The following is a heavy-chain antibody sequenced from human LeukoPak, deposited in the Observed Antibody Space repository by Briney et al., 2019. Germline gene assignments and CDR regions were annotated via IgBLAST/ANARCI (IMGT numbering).Heavy chain of an antibody. V-gene: IGHV3-23*01. CDR1: GFTFSSYA. J-gene: IGHJ4*02. Sequence: PGGSLRLSCAASGFTFSSYAINWVRQAPGKGLEWVSVISGSGGSTYYADSVKGRFTISRDNSKNTLYLHMNSLRAEDTAIYYCAKVVGATGYFDYWGQGTLVTVSS. D-gene: IGHD1-26*01. CDR2: ISGSGGST. CDR3: AKVVGATGYFDY.